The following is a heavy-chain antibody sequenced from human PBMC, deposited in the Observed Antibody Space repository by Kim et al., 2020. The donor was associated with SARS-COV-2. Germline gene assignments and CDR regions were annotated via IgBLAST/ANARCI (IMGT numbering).Heavy chain of an antibody. J-gene: IGHJ4*02. CDR3: ARGQRSRQN. V-gene: IGHV3-21*01. Sequence: SYIYYAESLKGRFTISRDNAKNSLYLQMNSLRAEDTAVYYCARGQRSRQNWGQGTLVTVSS. D-gene: IGHD3-10*01. CDR2: SYI.